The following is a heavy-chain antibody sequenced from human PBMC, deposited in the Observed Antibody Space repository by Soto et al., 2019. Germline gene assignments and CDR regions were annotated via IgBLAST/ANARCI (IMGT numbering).Heavy chain of an antibody. J-gene: IGHJ4*02. CDR2: IMPLIGTE. CDR1: GGTFRSYV. CDR3: ATRIAARPDYFDS. D-gene: IGHD6-6*01. V-gene: IGHV1-69*01. Sequence: VQLVQSGAEVKKPGSSVKVSCKASGGTFRSYVISWVRQAPGEGLEWMGGIMPLIGTENYAQKFQGRVTITADESTSTAYMGLSSLRSEDTGVYYCATRIAARPDYFDSWGQGTLVTVSS.